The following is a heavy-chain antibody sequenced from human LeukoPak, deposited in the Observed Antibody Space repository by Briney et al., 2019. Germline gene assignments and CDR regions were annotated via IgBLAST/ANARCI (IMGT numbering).Heavy chain of an antibody. D-gene: IGHD3-22*01. J-gene: IGHJ4*02. CDR3: ARDLLYYDSSGKPPGDY. CDR1: GYTFTSYG. CDR2: ISAYNGNT. Sequence: ASVTVSCTASGYTFTSYGISWVRQAPGQGLEWMGWISAYNGNTKYAQKLQGRVTMTTDTSTSTACMELRSLRSDDTAVYYCARDLLYYDSSGKPPGDYWGQGTLVTVSS. V-gene: IGHV1-18*01.